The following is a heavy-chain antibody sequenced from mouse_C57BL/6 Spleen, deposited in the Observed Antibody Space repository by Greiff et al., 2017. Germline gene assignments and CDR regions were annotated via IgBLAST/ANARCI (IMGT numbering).Heavy chain of an antibody. J-gene: IGHJ4*01. V-gene: IGHV1-81*01. D-gene: IGHD1-1*01. CDR2: IYPRSGNT. CDR1: GYTFTSYG. Sequence: VQLQESGAELARPGASVKLSCKASGYTFTSYGISWVKQRTGQGLEWIGEIYPRSGNTYYNEKFKGKATLTADKSSSTAYMELRSLTSEDSAVYFCAFITTVVAKNYAMDYWGQGTSVTVSS. CDR3: AFITTVVAKNYAMDY.